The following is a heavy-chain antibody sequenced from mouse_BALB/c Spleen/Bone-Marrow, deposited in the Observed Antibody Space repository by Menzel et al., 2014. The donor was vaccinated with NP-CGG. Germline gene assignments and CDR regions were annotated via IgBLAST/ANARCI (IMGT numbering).Heavy chain of an antibody. D-gene: IGHD2-14*01. CDR2: ISGYYGDA. CDR3: ARSGKVRNAMDY. V-gene: IGHV1S137*01. J-gene: IGHJ4*01. CDR1: GYTFTDHA. Sequence: QVQLQQSGAKLVRPGVSVKISCKGSGYTFTDHAMHWVKRSHAKSLEWIGLISGYYGDAIYNQKFKGKATMTVDKSSSTAYMELARLTSEGSAIYYCARSGKVRNAMDYWGQGTSVTVSS.